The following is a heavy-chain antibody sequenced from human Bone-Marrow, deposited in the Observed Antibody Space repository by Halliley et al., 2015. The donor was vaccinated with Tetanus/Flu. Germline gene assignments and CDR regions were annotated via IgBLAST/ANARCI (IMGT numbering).Heavy chain of an antibody. V-gene: IGHV3-53*01. CDR3: ARDGRRFGEXTXDX. CDR2: LYSGGVT. Sequence: APGKGLESVSVLYSGGVTFYADSVKGRFTISRDNSKNTLYLQMNILRAEDTAVYYCARDGRRFGEXTXDXXXQGTLVTVSS. D-gene: IGHD3-10*01. J-gene: IGHJ4*02.